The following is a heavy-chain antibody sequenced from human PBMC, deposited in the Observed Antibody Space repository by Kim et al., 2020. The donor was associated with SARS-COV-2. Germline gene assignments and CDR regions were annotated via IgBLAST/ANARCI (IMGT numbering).Heavy chain of an antibody. J-gene: IGHJ4*02. D-gene: IGHD1-26*01. Sequence: TYYSDSGKGRFTISRDNSQITLYLQMDSLRAEDTAVYYCAKGPPWEFFDYWGQGMLVTVSS. V-gene: IGHV3-23*01. CDR2: T. CDR3: AKGPPWEFFDY.